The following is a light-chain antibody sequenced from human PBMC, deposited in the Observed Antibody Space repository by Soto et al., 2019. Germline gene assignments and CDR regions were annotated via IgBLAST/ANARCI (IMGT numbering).Light chain of an antibody. Sequence: DIQMTQSPSTLSASVGDRVTITCRASQSISSWLAWYQQKPGKAPNLLIYKASILESGVPSRFSGSGSGTEFPLTISSLQPDDLATYFCQQYDDFAPYSFGQGNKLEI. CDR2: KAS. CDR3: QQYDDFAPYS. J-gene: IGKJ2*03. CDR1: QSISSW. V-gene: IGKV1-5*03.